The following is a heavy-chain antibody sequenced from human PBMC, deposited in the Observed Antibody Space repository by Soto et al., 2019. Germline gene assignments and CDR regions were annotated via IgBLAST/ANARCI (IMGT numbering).Heavy chain of an antibody. V-gene: IGHV3-74*01. CDR3: ARVRTGYHYKEV. D-gene: IGHD1-1*01. J-gene: IGHJ6*03. CDR2: INGDGRIT. Sequence: PGVALRLCCAASAFTFSNYWMHWVRQAPGKGLVWVSRINGDGRITTYADSVKGLFTVFRDNVKNTLYLEMNSLRAEETAVYYSARVRTGYHYKEVWGKGTSVTVSS. CDR1: AFTFSNYW.